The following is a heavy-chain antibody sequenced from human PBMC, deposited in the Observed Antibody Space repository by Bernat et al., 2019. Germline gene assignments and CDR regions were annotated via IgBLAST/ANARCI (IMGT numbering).Heavy chain of an antibody. CDR2: IIPIFGTA. J-gene: IGHJ4*02. CDR3: ATQGYYYDSSGLDLGY. V-gene: IGHV1-69*12. Sequence: QVQLVQSGAEVKKPGSSVKVSCKASGGTFSSYAISWVRQAPGQGLEWMGGIIPIFGTANYAQKFQGRGTITADESTNTVYMELSSLRSEDTAVYYCATQGYYYDSSGLDLGYWGQGTLVTVSS. CDR1: GGTFSSYA. D-gene: IGHD3-22*01.